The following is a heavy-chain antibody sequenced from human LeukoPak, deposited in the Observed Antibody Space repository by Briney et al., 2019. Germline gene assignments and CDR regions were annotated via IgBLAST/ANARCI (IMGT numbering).Heavy chain of an antibody. CDR2: IYTSGST. CDR3: ARYVVPAAFDFENNNWFDP. V-gene: IGHV4-4*07. D-gene: IGHD2-2*01. Sequence: SETLSLTCTVSGGSISSYYWSWIRQPAGKGLEWIGRIYTSGSTNYNPSLKSRVTMSVDTSKNQFSLKLSSVAAADTAVYYCARYVVPAAFDFENNNWFDPWGQGTLVTVSS. J-gene: IGHJ5*02. CDR1: GGSISSYY.